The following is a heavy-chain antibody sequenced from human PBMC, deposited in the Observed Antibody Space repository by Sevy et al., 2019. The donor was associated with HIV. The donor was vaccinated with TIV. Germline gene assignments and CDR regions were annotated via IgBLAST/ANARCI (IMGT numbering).Heavy chain of an antibody. CDR3: AGGSGRYNDAFDI. CDR2: ISSLSSYT. CDR1: GLTFSNYY. J-gene: IGHJ3*02. D-gene: IGHD1-26*01. Sequence: GGSLRLSCAASGLTFSNYYMSWIRQAPGKGLEWVSYISSLSSYTNFADSVKGRFTISRDNAKNSLYLQMKSLRAEDTAVYYCAGGSGRYNDAFDIWGQGTMVTVSS. V-gene: IGHV3-11*06.